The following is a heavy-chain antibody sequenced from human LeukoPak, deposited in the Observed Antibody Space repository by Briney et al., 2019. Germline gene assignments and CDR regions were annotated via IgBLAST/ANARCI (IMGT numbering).Heavy chain of an antibody. D-gene: IGHD6-13*01. J-gene: IGHJ6*03. Sequence: SETLSLTCTVSGGSISSSSYYWSWIRQPAGKGLEWIGRIYTTGSTNYNPCLKSRVTISVDTSKNQFSLKVTSVTAADTAVYYCARDRPGSSSRRAYYYYYMDVWGKGTTVTVSS. CDR2: IYTTGST. V-gene: IGHV4-61*02. CDR1: GGSISSSSYY. CDR3: ARDRPGSSSRRAYYYYYMDV.